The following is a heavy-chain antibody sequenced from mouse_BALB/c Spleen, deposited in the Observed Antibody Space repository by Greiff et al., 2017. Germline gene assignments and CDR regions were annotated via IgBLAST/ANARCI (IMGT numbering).Heavy chain of an antibody. CDR1: GYTFTDYA. CDR3: ARVGIYYDYTWFAY. V-gene: IGHV1S137*01. CDR2: ISTYYGDA. D-gene: IGHD2-4*01. J-gene: IGHJ3*01. Sequence: QVQLKESGAELVRPGVSVKISCKGSGYTFTDYAMHWVKQSHAKSLEWIGVISTYYGDASYNQKFKGKATMTVDKSSSTAYMELARLTSEDSAIYYCARVGIYYDYTWFAYWGQGTLVTVAA.